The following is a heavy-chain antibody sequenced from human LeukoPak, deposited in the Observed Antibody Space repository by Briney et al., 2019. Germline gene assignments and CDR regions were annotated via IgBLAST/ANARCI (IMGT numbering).Heavy chain of an antibody. J-gene: IGHJ3*02. CDR3: AKDRRATVTTGNLNAFDI. CDR2: ISGSGGST. V-gene: IGHV3-23*01. Sequence: AGGSLRLSCAASGFTFSSYAMSWVRQAPGKGLEWVSAISGSGGSTYYADSVKGRFTISRDNSKNTLYLQMNSLRAEDTAVYYCAKDRRATVTTGNLNAFDIWGQGTMVTVSS. CDR1: GFTFSSYA. D-gene: IGHD4-17*01.